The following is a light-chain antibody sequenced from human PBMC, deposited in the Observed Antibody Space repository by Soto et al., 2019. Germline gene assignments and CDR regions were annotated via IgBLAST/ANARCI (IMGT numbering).Light chain of an antibody. CDR2: RNN. Sequence: QSVLTQPPSASGTPGQRVTISCSGSSSNIGSNYVYWYQQLPGTAPKLLIYRNNQRPSGVPDRFSGSKSGTSASLAISGLRSEDEADYYCAAWDDSLSVLRFGGGTQLTVL. V-gene: IGLV1-47*01. CDR3: AAWDDSLSVLR. CDR1: SSNIGSNY. J-gene: IGLJ7*01.